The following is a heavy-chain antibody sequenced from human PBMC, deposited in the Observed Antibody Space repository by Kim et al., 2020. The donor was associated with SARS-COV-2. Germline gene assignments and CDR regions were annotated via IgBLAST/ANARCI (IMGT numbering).Heavy chain of an antibody. Sequence: NSVKGPCTISRDHAKNTLLLQMNSLSDEGTAVYYCARDRGHAGYDLYDSWGRGTLVTVSS. CDR3: ARDRGHAGYDLYDS. J-gene: IGHJ4*02. V-gene: IGHV3-7*01. D-gene: IGHD5-12*01.